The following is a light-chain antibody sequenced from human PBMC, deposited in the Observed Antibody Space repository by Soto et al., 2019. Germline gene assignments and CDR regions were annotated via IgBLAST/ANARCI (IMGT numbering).Light chain of an antibody. Sequence: EVVMTQSPASLSASPGERVTLSCRASQNIRSSLAWYQQRPGQAPRLLIYDASTRATGTPPRFSGGGSGTEFTLTISSLQPEDFATYYCQQVSGYPLSFGGGTKVDIK. CDR1: QNIRSS. V-gene: IGKV3-15*01. CDR2: DAS. CDR3: QQVSGYPLS. J-gene: IGKJ4*01.